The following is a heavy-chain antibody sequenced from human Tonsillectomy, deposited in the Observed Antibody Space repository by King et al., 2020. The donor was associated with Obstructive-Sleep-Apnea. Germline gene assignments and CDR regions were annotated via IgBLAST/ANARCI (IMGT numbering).Heavy chain of an antibody. CDR2: IRYDGSDN. CDR1: GFTFSTYG. J-gene: IGHJ4*02. Sequence: QVQLVQSGGGVVQPGGSLRLSCAASGFTFSTYGMHWVRQAPGKGLEWVAFIRYDGSDNYYADSVEGRFTISRDNSENTLYLQMNSLRAEDTAVYFCAKEIDSGSYYPSYFDYWGQGTLVTVSS. V-gene: IGHV3-30*02. D-gene: IGHD1-26*01. CDR3: AKEIDSGSYYPSYFDY.